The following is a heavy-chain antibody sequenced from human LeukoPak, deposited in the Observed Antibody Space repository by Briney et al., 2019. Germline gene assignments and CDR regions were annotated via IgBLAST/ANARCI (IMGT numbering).Heavy chain of an antibody. D-gene: IGHD5-18*01. V-gene: IGHV3-21*01. CDR2: ISSSSSYI. J-gene: IGHJ4*02. CDR3: AREDTAMVIPFDY. Sequence: GGSLRLSCAASGFTFSSYSMNWVRQAPGKGLEWVSSISSSSSYIYYADSVKGRFTISRDNPKNSLYLQMNSLRAEDTAVYYCAREDTAMVIPFDYWGQGTLVTVSS. CDR1: GFTFSSYS.